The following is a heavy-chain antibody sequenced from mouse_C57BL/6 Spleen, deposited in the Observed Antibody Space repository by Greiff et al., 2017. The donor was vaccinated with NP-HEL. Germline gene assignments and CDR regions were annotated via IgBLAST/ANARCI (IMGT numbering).Heavy chain of an antibody. CDR2: INPNNGGT. CDR3: ARSEGSWYFDV. Sequence: EVQLQQSGPELVKPGASVKISCKASGYTFTDYYMNWVKQSHGKSLEWIGDINPNNGGTSYNQKFKGKATLTVDKSSSTAYMELRSLTSEDSAVHYCARSEGSWYFDVWGTGTTVTVSS. CDR1: GYTFTDYY. J-gene: IGHJ1*03. V-gene: IGHV1-26*01.